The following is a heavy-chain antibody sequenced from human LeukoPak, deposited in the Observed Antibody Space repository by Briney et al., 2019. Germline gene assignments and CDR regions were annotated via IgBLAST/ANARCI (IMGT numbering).Heavy chain of an antibody. CDR3: ARDDYYDSSGDRDY. Sequence: ASVKVSCNASGYTFTRLGISWVRQAPGQGLEWMGWIRVTNGDANYAQQLQGRVTMTADTSTRTVYIELRSLRSDDTAVYYCARDDYYDSSGDRDYWGQGTLVTVSS. V-gene: IGHV1-18*01. CDR1: GYTFTRLG. J-gene: IGHJ4*02. D-gene: IGHD3-22*01. CDR2: IRVTNGDA.